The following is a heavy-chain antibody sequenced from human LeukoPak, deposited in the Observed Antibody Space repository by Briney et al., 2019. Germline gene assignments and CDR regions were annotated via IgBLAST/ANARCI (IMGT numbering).Heavy chain of an antibody. CDR1: GYTFTSYY. CDR3: ARDQFFRFDY. D-gene: IGHD3-3*01. CDR2: INPSGGST. V-gene: IGHV1-46*01. J-gene: IGHJ4*02. Sequence: ASVKVSCKASGYTFTSYYMHWVRQAPGQGLEWMGIINPSGGSTSYAQKLQGRVTMTTDTSTSTAYMELRSLRSDDTAVYYCARDQFFRFDYWGQGTLVTVSS.